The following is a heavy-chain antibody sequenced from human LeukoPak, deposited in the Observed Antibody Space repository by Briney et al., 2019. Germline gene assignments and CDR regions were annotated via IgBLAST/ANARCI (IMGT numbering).Heavy chain of an antibody. J-gene: IGHJ5*02. CDR3: ARDGGDGYRANWFDT. Sequence: ASVKVSCKASGYTFTSYYMHWVRQAPGQGLEWMGIINPSRGSTSQAQTFQGRVTMTRDMSTSTVSMELSSLRSEDTAVYYCARDGGDGYRANWFDTWGQGTLVTVSS. CDR1: GYTFTSYY. D-gene: IGHD5-24*01. CDR2: INPSRGST. V-gene: IGHV1-46*01.